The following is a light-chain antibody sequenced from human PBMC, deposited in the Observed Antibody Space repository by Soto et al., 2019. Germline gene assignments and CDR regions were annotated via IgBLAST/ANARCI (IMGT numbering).Light chain of an antibody. J-gene: IGKJ4*01. CDR1: QSVNSY. CDR3: QQYKNWPPLT. CDR2: GAS. Sequence: EIVMTQSPATLSVSPGERATLSCRASQSVNSYLAWYQQKPGQSPGLLIYGASIRATGIPARFSGSGSGTEFTLTISSLQSEDFAVYYCQQYKNWPPLTFGGGTKVEIK. V-gene: IGKV3D-15*01.